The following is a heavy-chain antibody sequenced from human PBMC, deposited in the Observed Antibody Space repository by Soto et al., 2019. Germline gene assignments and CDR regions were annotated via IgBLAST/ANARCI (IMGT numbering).Heavy chain of an antibody. CDR2: IDPSGGST. V-gene: IGHV1-46*03. D-gene: IGHD1-1*01. J-gene: IGHJ3*02. CDR3: ARGRPYNRYGDDAFDI. Sequence: ASVKVSCKASGYTFTTYYIHWVRQAPGQGFEWMGIIDPSGGSTSYAQKFQGRVTMTRDTSTSTVYMELSRLRSEDTAVYYCARGRPYNRYGDDAFDIWGQGTMVNVS. CDR1: GYTFTTYY.